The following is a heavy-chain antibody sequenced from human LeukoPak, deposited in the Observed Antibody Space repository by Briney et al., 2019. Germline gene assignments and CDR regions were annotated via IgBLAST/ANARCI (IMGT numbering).Heavy chain of an antibody. V-gene: IGHV3-23*01. CDR3: AKGQTYYDTLTGYPRYYYYGMDV. D-gene: IGHD3-9*01. Sequence: PGGSLRLSCSASGLPFSSYAMSWARQAPGKGLEWVSAVTSCGSTYNADSVKGRFTISRDDSKNMLYLQMNSLRAEDTAVYYCAKGQTYYDTLTGYPRYYYYGMDVGGQGTTVTVAS. CDR1: GLPFSSYA. J-gene: IGHJ6*02. CDR2: VTSCGST.